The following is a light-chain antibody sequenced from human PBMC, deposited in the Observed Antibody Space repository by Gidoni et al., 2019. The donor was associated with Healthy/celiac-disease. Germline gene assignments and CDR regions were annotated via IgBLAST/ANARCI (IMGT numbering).Light chain of an antibody. CDR3: CSNAGSSTYV. Sequence: QSALTQPASVSGSPGQPITISCTGTSSDVGSYNLVSCYQQHPGKAPKLMIYEGSKRPSGVSNRFSGSKSGNTASLTISGRQAEDEADYYGCSNAGSSTYVFGTGTKVTVL. CDR2: EGS. V-gene: IGLV2-23*01. J-gene: IGLJ1*01. CDR1: SSDVGSYNL.